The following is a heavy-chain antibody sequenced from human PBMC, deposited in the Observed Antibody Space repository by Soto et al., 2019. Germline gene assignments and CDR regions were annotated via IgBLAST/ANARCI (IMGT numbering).Heavy chain of an antibody. D-gene: IGHD3-10*01. V-gene: IGHV4-59*01. CDR2: IYYSGST. CDR1: GGSISSYY. Sequence: PSETLSLTCTVSGGSISSYYWSWIRQPPGKGLEWIGYIYYSGSTNYNPSLKSRVTISVDTSKNQFSLKLSSVTAADTAVYYCARYYRPALIDYWGQGTLVTVSS. J-gene: IGHJ4*02. CDR3: ARYYRPALIDY.